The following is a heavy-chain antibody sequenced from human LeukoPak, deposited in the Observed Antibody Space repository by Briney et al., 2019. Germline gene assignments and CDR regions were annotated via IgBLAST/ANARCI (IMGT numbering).Heavy chain of an antibody. D-gene: IGHD3-10*01. CDR2: ISGSGGST. J-gene: IGHJ5*02. Sequence: GGSLRLSCAASGCTFSSYAMSWVRQAPGKGREGVSAISGSGGSTHYADSVKGRFTISRDNSKNTLYLQMNSLRAEDTAVYYCAKDPEGYGSGSLWFDPWGQGTLVTVSS. CDR1: GCTFSSYA. V-gene: IGHV3-23*01. CDR3: AKDPEGYGSGSLWFDP.